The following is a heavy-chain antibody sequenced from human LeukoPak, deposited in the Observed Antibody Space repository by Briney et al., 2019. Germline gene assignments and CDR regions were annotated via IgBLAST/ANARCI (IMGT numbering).Heavy chain of an antibody. J-gene: IGHJ4*02. CDR3: ARRGEAMDPFDY. CDR2: IYPGDSDT. D-gene: IGHD5-18*01. CDR1: GYSFTSYW. Sequence: PGESLKISCKDSGYSFTSYWIGWVRQTPGKGLEWMGIIYPGDSDTRYSPSFQGQVTISADKSINTAYLQWSSLKASDTAIYYCARRGEAMDPFDYWGQGTLVTVSS. V-gene: IGHV5-51*01.